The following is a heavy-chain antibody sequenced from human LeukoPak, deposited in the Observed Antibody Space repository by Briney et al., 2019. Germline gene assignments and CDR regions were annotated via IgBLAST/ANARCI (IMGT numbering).Heavy chain of an antibody. CDR1: GFTFSDYA. CDR2: ISYSGST. D-gene: IGHD5-18*01. CDR3: ARYTAMVAFHAHGFDI. V-gene: IGHV4-59*01. J-gene: IGHJ3*02. Sequence: GSLRLSCAASGFTFSDYAMSWVRQPPGKGLEWIGYISYSGSTNYNPSLKSRVTISVDTSRNQFSLKLRSVTAADTAVYYCARYTAMVAFHAHGFDIWGQGTMVTVSS.